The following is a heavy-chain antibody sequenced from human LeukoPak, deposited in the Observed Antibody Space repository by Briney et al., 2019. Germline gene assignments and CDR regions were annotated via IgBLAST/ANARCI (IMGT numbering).Heavy chain of an antibody. CDR1: SFTFTDYW. J-gene: IGHJ6*03. V-gene: IGHV3-7*01. Sequence: GGSLRLSCAASSFTFTDYWMSWVRQAPGKGLEWVANIKPDGSGRYYVDSVKGRFTISRDNAKNSLFLQMDSLRAEDTAVYYCARGYSSSRYRYYYYMDVWGKGTTVAVSS. D-gene: IGHD6-13*01. CDR2: IKPDGSGR. CDR3: ARGYSSSRYRYYYYMDV.